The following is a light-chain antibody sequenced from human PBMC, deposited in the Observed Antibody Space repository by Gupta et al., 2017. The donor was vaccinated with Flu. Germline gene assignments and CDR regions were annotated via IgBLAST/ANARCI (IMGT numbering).Light chain of an antibody. CDR2: DIS. CDR1: QSIDRF. V-gene: IGKV3-11*01. Sequence: TLSSSPGERATLSCRASQSIDRFIAWFQHKAGQAPRLLIYDISNRASGIPERFSGSGYGTDFSLTISSREPEDFAVYYCQVLSVSPPMWTFGQGTKVEL. J-gene: IGKJ1*01. CDR3: QVLSVSPPMWT.